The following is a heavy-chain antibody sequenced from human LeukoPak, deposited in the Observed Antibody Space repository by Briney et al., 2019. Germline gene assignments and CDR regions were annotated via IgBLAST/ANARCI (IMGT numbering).Heavy chain of an antibody. J-gene: IGHJ4*02. D-gene: IGHD5-24*01. V-gene: IGHV3-53*01. Sequence: PGGSLRLSCAASGFTFSSYYMSWVRQAPGKGLEWVSVIYSGGVIYYAGSVKGRFTISRDNSKNMLYLQMNSLRAEDTAVYYCAREDGYNAPFDYWGQGTLVTVSS. CDR3: AREDGYNAPFDY. CDR2: IYSGGVI. CDR1: GFTFSSYY.